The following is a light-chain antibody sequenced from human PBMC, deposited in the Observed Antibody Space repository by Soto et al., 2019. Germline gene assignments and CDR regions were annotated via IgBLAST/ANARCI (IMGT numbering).Light chain of an antibody. V-gene: IGLV7-43*01. CDR2: STN. CDR3: LLYYGCQLGV. J-gene: IGLJ2*01. CDR1: TGAVTSGYY. Sequence: QAVVTQEPSLTVSPGGTVTLTCATSTGAVTSGYYPNWFQQKPGRAPRALIYSTNNKYSWTPARFSGSLLGGKAALTRSGVQPEDEADYYFLLYYGCQLGVFGGGTKLTVL.